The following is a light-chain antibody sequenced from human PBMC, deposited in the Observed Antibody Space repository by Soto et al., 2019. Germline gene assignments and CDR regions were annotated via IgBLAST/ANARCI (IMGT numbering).Light chain of an antibody. CDR1: QGISSY. V-gene: IGKV1-9*01. CDR2: AAS. CDR3: QQLISYPFT. Sequence: DIQLTQSQSLMSASVGDRVIITCRASQGISSYVAWFQQKPGKAPKVLIYAASTLQSRVPSRFSGSGSGTEFTLTISSLQPEDCATYFCQQLISYPFTFGPGTKVDIK. J-gene: IGKJ3*01.